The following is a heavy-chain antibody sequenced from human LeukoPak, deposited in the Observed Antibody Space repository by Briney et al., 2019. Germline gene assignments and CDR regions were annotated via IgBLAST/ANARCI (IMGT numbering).Heavy chain of an antibody. V-gene: IGHV3-21*01. Sequence: PGGSLRLSCAASGFTFSSFNMNWVRQAPGKAMEWVSSITSSGTHIFYADSVRGRFTISRDNAKNSLYLQTDSLGPDDTAVYYCARDPYSGNYGNDYYYYMDVWGKGTTVTISS. CDR3: ARDPYSGNYGNDYYYYMDV. D-gene: IGHD1-26*01. CDR2: ITSSGTHI. CDR1: GFTFSSFN. J-gene: IGHJ6*03.